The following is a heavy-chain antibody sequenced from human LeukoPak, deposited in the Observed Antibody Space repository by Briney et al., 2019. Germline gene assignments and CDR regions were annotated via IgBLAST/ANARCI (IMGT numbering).Heavy chain of an antibody. CDR1: GFTFSSYA. J-gene: IGHJ4*02. V-gene: IGHV3-23*01. CDR3: AKGSGVVVAGTRGYFDY. CDR2: ISGSGGST. Sequence: GGSLRLSCAASGFTFSSYAMSWVRQAPGKGLEWVSAISGSGGSTYYADSVKGRFTISRDNSKNTLHLQMNSLRAEDTAVYYCAKGSGVVVAGTRGYFDYWGQGTLVTVSS. D-gene: IGHD2-15*01.